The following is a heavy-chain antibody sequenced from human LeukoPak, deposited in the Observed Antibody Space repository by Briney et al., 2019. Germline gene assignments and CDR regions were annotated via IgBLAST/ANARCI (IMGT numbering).Heavy chain of an antibody. Sequence: PGGSLRLSCAASGFTFSSNYMSWVRQAPGKGLEWVSVIYSGGSTYYADSVKGRFTISRDNSKNTLYLQMNSLRSDDAAVYYCARDRRFVLMVYAIDPVGNWFDPWGQGTLVTVSS. CDR3: ARDRRFVLMVYAIDPVGNWFDP. CDR1: GFTFSSNY. D-gene: IGHD2-8*01. CDR2: IYSGGST. J-gene: IGHJ5*02. V-gene: IGHV3-53*05.